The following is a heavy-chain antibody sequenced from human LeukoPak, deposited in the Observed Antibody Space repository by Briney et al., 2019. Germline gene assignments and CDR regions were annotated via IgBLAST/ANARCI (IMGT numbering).Heavy chain of an antibody. CDR1: GFTFSSYW. J-gene: IGHJ5*02. CDR2: IKQDGSEK. Sequence: PGGSLRLSCAASGFTFSSYWMSWVRQAPGKGLEWVANIKQDGSEKYYVDSVKGRFTISRDNAKNSLYLQMNSLRAEDTAVYYCARNSPMTTVTTYNWFDPWGQGTLVTVSS. V-gene: IGHV3-7*01. D-gene: IGHD4-17*01. CDR3: ARNSPMTTVTTYNWFDP.